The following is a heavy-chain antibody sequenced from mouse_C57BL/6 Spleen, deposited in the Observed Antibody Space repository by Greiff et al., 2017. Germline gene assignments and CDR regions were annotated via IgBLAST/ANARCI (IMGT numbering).Heavy chain of an antibody. J-gene: IGHJ1*03. Sequence: EVLLVESGGGLVQPKGSLKLSCAASGFSFNTYAMNWVRQAPGKGLEWVARIRSKSNNYATYYADSVKDRFTLSRDESESMLYLQMNNLKTEDAAMYDCVREGLPTQGWGTGTTVTVAS. CDR1: GFSFNTYA. D-gene: IGHD3-1*01. V-gene: IGHV10-1*01. CDR3: VREGLPTQG. CDR2: IRSKSNNYAT.